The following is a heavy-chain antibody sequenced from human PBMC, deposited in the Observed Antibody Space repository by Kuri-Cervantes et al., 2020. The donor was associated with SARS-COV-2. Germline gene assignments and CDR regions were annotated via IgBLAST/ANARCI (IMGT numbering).Heavy chain of an antibody. CDR2: INHSGST. V-gene: IGHV4-34*01. CDR1: GGSFSGYY. J-gene: IGHJ4*02. D-gene: IGHD3-3*01. Sequence: GSLRLSCAVYGGSFSGYYWSWIRQPPGKGLEWIGEINHSGSTNYNPSLKSRVTISVDTSKNQFSLKLSSVTAADTAVYYCATHDFWSGSTFDYWGQGTLVTVSS. CDR3: ATHDFWSGSTFDY.